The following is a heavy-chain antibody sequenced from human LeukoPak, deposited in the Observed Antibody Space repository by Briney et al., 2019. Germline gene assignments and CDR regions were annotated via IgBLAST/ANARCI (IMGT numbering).Heavy chain of an antibody. V-gene: IGHV4-4*07. Sequence: PSETLSLTCTVSGGSISSYYWIWIRQPAGKGLEWIGRIYTSRSTNYNPSLKSRVTMSVDTSKNQFSVKLSPVTAADTAVYYCARAVGSGSFQTYYYYMDVWGKGTTVTISS. CDR3: ARAVGSGSFQTYYYYMDV. J-gene: IGHJ6*03. CDR2: IYTSRST. CDR1: GGSISSYY. D-gene: IGHD3-10*01.